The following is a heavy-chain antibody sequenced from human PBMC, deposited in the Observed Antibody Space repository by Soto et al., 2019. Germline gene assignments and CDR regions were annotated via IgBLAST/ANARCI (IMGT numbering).Heavy chain of an antibody. V-gene: IGHV4-4*02. CDR1: GDSISNNKW. CDR2: MHHSGSI. J-gene: IGHJ5*02. Sequence: SETLSLTCSVSGDSISNNKWWSWVRQPPGKGLEWIGEMHHSGSIHYNASLKSRATLSVDKSRNQLSLHLTSVTAADTAVYYCVRGGIAGHWFDPWGQGILVTVSS. CDR3: VRGGIAGHWFDP. D-gene: IGHD2-21*01.